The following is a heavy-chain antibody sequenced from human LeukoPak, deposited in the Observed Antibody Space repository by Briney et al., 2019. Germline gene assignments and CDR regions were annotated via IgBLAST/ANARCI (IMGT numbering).Heavy chain of an antibody. CDR3: TRAGGWFDP. J-gene: IGHJ5*02. CDR1: GGSISTYY. Sequence: PSETLSLTCTVSGGSISTYYWSWIRQPPGKGLEWIGYIYYSGNTNYNPSLKSRVTISVDTSKNQFSLKLSSVTAAGTAVYYCTRAGGWFDPWGQGTLVTVSS. V-gene: IGHV4-59*01. CDR2: IYYSGNT.